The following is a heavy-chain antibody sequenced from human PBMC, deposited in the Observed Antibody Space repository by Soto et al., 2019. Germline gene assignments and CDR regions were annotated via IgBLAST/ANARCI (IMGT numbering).Heavy chain of an antibody. CDR3: ARGDSSSWWSFDY. D-gene: IGHD6-13*01. J-gene: IGHJ4*02. Sequence: EVQLVESGGGLVQPGGPWSLPWAASGFTFSSNWMSWVRQAPGKGLEWVAKIKQDGSEKYYVDSVKGRFTISRDNAKNSLYLQMNSLRAEDTAVYYCARGDSSSWWSFDYWGQGTLVTVSS. CDR1: GFTFSSNW. CDR2: IKQDGSEK. V-gene: IGHV3-7*01.